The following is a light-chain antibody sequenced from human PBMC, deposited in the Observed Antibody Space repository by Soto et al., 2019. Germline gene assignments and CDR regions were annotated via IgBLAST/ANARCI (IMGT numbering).Light chain of an antibody. Sequence: EIVMTQSPATLSVSPGERATLSCRASQSVSSNLAGYQQKPGQAPRLLIYGASTRAAGIPARFRGSGSGTEFTLTISSLQSEDLAVYYCQQYNNWPFTFGPGTKADIK. V-gene: IGKV3-15*01. CDR2: GAS. CDR3: QQYNNWPFT. J-gene: IGKJ3*01. CDR1: QSVSSN.